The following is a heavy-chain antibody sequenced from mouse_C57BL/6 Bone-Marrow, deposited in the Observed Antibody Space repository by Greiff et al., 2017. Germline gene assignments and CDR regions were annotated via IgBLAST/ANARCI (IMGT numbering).Heavy chain of an antibody. D-gene: IGHD1-1*01. J-gene: IGHJ1*03. CDR3: ARNYYGSSYNWYFDV. CDR2: IDPNSGGT. CDR1: GYTFTSYW. Sequence: VKLQQPGAELVKPAASVKLSCKASGYTFTSYWMHWVKQRPGRGLEWIGRIDPNSGGTKYNEKFKSKATLTVDKPSSTAYMQLSSLTSEDSAVYYCARNYYGSSYNWYFDVWGTGTTVTVSS. V-gene: IGHV1-72*01.